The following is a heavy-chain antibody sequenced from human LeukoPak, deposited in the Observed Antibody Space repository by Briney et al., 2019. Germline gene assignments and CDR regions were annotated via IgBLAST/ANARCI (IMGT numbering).Heavy chain of an antibody. J-gene: IGHJ4*02. V-gene: IGHV3-30*04. CDR2: ISYDGSNK. CDR3: ARSYYDYGDFKDDY. D-gene: IGHD4-17*01. CDR1: GFTFSSYA. Sequence: GGSLRLSCAASGFTFSSYAMHWVRQAPGKGLDWVAVISYDGSNKYYADSVKGRFTISRDNSKNTLYLQMNSLRAEDTAVYYCARSYYDYGDFKDDYWGQGTLVTVSS.